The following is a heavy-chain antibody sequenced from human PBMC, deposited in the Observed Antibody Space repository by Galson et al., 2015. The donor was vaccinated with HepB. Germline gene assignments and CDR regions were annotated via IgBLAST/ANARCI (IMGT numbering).Heavy chain of an antibody. CDR3: ATELHDLTMVRGFLSSPFDY. V-gene: IGHV1-24*01. CDR1: GYTLTELS. CDR2: FDPEDGET. D-gene: IGHD3-10*01. Sequence: SVKVSCKVSGYTLTELSMHWVRQAPGKGLEWMGGFDPEDGETIYAQKFQGRVTMTEDTSTDTAYMELSSLRSEDTAVYYCATELHDLTMVRGFLSSPFDYWGQGTLVTVSS. J-gene: IGHJ4*02.